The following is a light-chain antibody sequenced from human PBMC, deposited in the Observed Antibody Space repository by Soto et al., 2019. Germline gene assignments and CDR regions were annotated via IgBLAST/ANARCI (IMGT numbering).Light chain of an antibody. Sequence: EIILTQSPDILSVSAGETVILSCRASQSVGSNLAWYQHKPGQAPRLLVHGASTRATGVPARIRGNGSGTYFSLTISSLQSDAFAVYYCHQYNHWPPTYTFGLGTRLEIK. J-gene: IGKJ2*01. CDR2: GAS. CDR1: QSVGSN. CDR3: HQYNHWPPTYT. V-gene: IGKV3-15*01.